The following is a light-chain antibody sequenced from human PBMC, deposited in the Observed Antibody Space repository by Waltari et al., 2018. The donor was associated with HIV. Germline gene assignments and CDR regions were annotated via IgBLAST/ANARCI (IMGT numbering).Light chain of an antibody. Sequence: SYELTQPPSVSVSPGQTPRITCPGDALPKQTAYWYQQKPGQARVLVIYKDSERPSGIPERFSGSSSGTTVTLTISGVQAEDEADYYCQSADSSGTYVLGTGTKVTVL. V-gene: IGLV3-25*03. CDR1: ALPKQT. CDR3: QSADSSGTYV. CDR2: KDS. J-gene: IGLJ1*01.